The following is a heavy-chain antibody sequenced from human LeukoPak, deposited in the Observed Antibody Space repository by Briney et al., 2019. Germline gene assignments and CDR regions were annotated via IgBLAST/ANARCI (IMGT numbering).Heavy chain of an antibody. CDR3: ARVGFKYYDSSGPGAFDI. J-gene: IGHJ3*02. Sequence: GGSLRLSCAASGFTFRSYAMHWVRQAPGKGLEWGAVISYDGSNKYYADSVKGRFTISRDNSKNTLYLQVNSLRAEDTAVYYCARVGFKYYDSSGPGAFDIWGQGTMVTVSS. V-gene: IGHV3-30*04. D-gene: IGHD3-22*01. CDR1: GFTFRSYA. CDR2: ISYDGSNK.